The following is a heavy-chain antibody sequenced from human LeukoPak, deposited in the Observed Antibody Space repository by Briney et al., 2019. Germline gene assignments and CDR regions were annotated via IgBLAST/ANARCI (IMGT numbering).Heavy chain of an antibody. CDR3: TTDEDWNYARKDV. V-gene: IGHV3-15*01. CDR1: GFTFSNAW. CDR2: IKSNSDGGRT. D-gene: IGHD1-7*01. J-gene: IGHJ6*02. Sequence: PGGSLRLSCVVSGFTFSNAWMSWVRQAPGKGLEWVGRIKSNSDGGRTDSAAPVKGRFTISRDDSKSTLYLQMNSLKIEDTAVYYCTTDEDWNYARKDVWGQGATVIVSS.